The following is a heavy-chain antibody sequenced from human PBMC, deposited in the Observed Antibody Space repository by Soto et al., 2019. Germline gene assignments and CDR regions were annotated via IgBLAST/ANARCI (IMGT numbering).Heavy chain of an antibody. J-gene: IGHJ4*02. CDR3: ASGASIHGDYSNDY. V-gene: IGHV1-8*01. CDR1: GYTFTSYD. CDR2: MNPNSGNT. D-gene: IGHD4-4*01. Sequence: QVQLVQSGAEVKKPGASVKVSCKASGYTFTSYDINWVRQATGQGLEWMGWMNPNSGNTGYAQKFQGRVTMTRNTSLSTAYMELSSLRSEDTAVYYCASGASIHGDYSNDYWGQGTLVTVSS.